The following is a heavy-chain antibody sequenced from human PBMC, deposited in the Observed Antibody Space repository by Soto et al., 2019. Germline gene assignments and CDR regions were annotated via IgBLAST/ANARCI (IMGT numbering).Heavy chain of an antibody. Sequence: EVHLWESGGDLVQPGGSLRVSCVGSGYTFSSRAMSWVRQAPVKGLEWVSGIDGGGTTDYADSVKGRFTISRDNSQDTLYLQMTSLRAEDTAVYYCATLLGFSYGGSWYRHVADYWGQGTLVTVSS. V-gene: IGHV3-23*01. CDR1: GYTFSSRA. CDR3: ATLLGFSYGGSWYRHVADY. CDR2: IDGGGTT. D-gene: IGHD2-15*01. J-gene: IGHJ4*02.